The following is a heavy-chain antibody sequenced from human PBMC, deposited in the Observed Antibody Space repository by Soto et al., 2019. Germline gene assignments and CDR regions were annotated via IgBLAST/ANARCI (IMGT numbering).Heavy chain of an antibody. J-gene: IGHJ4*02. CDR2: ISGSGGST. D-gene: IGHD3-22*01. V-gene: IGHV3-23*01. CDR3: AMNYYDSSGYFDY. CDR1: GFTFSSYA. Sequence: EVQLLESGGGLVQPGGSLRLSCAASGFTFSSYAMSWVRQAPGKGLEWVSAISGSGGSTYYADSVKGRFTISRDNSKNTLYLQMNSLRAEDTGVYYCAMNYYDSSGYFDYWGQGTLVTVSS.